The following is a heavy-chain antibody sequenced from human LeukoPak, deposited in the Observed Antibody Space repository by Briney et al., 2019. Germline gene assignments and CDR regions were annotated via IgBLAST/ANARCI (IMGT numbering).Heavy chain of an antibody. CDR3: AKGAGYSSNWNFDY. CDR1: GFTFSSYA. V-gene: IGHV3-23*01. CDR2: ISGRGDST. J-gene: IGHJ4*02. Sequence: GGSLRLSCAASGFTFSSYAMSWVRKAPGRGLEWVSTISGRGDSTYYADSVKGRFTISRDNSKNTLYLQMHSLRLEDTAGYYCAKGAGYSSNWNFDYWGQGTLVTVSS. D-gene: IGHD6-13*01.